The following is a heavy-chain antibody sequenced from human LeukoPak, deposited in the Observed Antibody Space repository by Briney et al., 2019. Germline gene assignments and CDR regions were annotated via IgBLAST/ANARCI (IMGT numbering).Heavy chain of an antibody. Sequence: GGSLRLSCAASGFTFSSYWMHWVRQAPGKGQVWVSCINSDGSSTRYADSVKGRFTISRDNAKNTLYLQMNSLRAEDAAVYYCARDWRYSNYVAANWFDPWGQGTLVTVSS. CDR3: ARDWRYSNYVAANWFDP. V-gene: IGHV3-74*01. CDR1: GFTFSSYW. J-gene: IGHJ5*02. D-gene: IGHD4-11*01. CDR2: INSDGSST.